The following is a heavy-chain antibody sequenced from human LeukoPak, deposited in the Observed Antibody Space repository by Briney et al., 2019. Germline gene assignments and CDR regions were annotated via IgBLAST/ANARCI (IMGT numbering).Heavy chain of an antibody. CDR2: ISGSGGST. Sequence: GGTLRLSCAASGFTLSNYGLSWVRQAPGKGLEWVSGISGSGGSTYYADSVKGRFTISRDNSKNTLYLQMNSLRAEDTAVYYCAKTYSSSRAHYYYYYYMDVWGKGTTVTISS. CDR3: AKTYSSSRAHYYYYYYMDV. J-gene: IGHJ6*03. D-gene: IGHD6-13*01. V-gene: IGHV3-23*01. CDR1: GFTLSNYG.